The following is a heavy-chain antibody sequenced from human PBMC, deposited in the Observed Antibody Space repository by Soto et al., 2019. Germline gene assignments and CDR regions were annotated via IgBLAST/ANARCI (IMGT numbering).Heavy chain of an antibody. V-gene: IGHV3-74*01. Sequence: GGSLRLSCAASGFTFSSYWMHWVRQAPGKGLVWVSRINSDGSSTSYADSVKGRFTISRDNAKNTLYLQMNSLRAEDTAVYYCAVAGRDYYYYYMDVWGKGTTVTVSS. CDR2: INSDGSST. J-gene: IGHJ6*03. CDR3: AVAGRDYYYYYMDV. D-gene: IGHD6-19*01. CDR1: GFTFSSYW.